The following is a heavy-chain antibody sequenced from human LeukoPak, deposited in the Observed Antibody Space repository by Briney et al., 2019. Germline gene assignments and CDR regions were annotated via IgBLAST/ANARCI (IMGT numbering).Heavy chain of an antibody. CDR1: GFTFSSYG. D-gene: IGHD2-2*01. Sequence: AGGSLRLSCAASGFTFSSYGIHWVRQTPGKGLEWVAFMRYDGSNKYYAESVKGRFTISRDNSKNTLYLQMNSLSAEDTAVYYCGKDQGEYQLLPIGPFDFWGQGALVTVSS. V-gene: IGHV3-30*02. CDR2: MRYDGSNK. J-gene: IGHJ4*02. CDR3: GKDQGEYQLLPIGPFDF.